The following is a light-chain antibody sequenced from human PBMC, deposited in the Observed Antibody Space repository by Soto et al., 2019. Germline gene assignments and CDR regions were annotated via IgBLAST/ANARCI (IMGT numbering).Light chain of an antibody. Sequence: QSVLTQPPSASVTPGQRVTISCSGSTSNIGLNTVNWYQQLPGTAPKLLTYSDNQRPAGVPDRFSGSRSGTSASLAISGLQSEDEADYYCAAWDGSLNGPVFGGGTKLTVL. CDR1: TSNIGLNT. J-gene: IGLJ2*01. CDR3: AAWDGSLNGPV. CDR2: SDN. V-gene: IGLV1-44*01.